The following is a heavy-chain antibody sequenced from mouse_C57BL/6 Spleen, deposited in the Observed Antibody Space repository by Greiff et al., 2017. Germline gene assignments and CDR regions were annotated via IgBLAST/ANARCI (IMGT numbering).Heavy chain of an antibody. Sequence: QVQLQQSDAELVKPGASVKISCKVSGYTFTDHTIHWMKQRPAQGLEWIGYIYPRDGSTKYNEKFKGKATLTADQSSSTAYMQLNSLTSEDSAVYFCASLLRYTWFAYWGQGTLVTVSA. CDR2: IYPRDGST. D-gene: IGHD1-1*01. V-gene: IGHV1-78*01. CDR3: ASLLRYTWFAY. CDR1: GYTFTDHT. J-gene: IGHJ3*01.